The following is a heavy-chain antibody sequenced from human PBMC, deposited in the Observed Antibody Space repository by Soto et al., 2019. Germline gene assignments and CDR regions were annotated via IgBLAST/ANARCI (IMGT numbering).Heavy chain of an antibody. J-gene: IGHJ3*02. Sequence: SETLSLTCTVSGGSINNYYWSWIRQPPGKGLEWIGHISYSGSTNYNPSLKSRVAISLDTSKIQFSLTLNSVTAADTAVYYCARTNAFDIWGQGTMVTVSS. CDR1: GGSINNYY. CDR3: ARTNAFDI. CDR2: ISYSGST. V-gene: IGHV4-59*12.